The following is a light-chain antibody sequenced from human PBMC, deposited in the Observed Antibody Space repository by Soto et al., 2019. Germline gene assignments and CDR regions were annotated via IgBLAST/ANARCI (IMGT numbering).Light chain of an antibody. CDR2: AAS. CDR3: LQPGT. V-gene: IGKV1-17*01. J-gene: IGKJ4*01. CDR1: QGIRND. Sequence: DIQMTQSPSSLSASVGDRVTITCRASQGIRNDLGWYQQKPGKVPKRLICAASSLQSGVPSRFGGSGSGTEFSLTISSLQPQDFVTYSCLQPGTFGGGTKVEIK.